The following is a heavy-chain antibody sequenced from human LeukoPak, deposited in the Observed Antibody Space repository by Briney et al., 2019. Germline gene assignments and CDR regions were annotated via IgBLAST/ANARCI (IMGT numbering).Heavy chain of an antibody. V-gene: IGHV3-23*01. J-gene: IGHJ3*02. CDR2: ISGSGGST. Sequence: GGSLRLSCAASGFTFSSYAMSWVRQAPGKGLEWVSAISGSGGSTYYADSVKGRFTISRDNSKNTLYLQMNSLRAEDTAVYYCARPSRAYYDSSGYYLDDAFDIWGQGTMVTVSS. D-gene: IGHD3-22*01. CDR1: GFTFSSYA. CDR3: ARPSRAYYDSSGYYLDDAFDI.